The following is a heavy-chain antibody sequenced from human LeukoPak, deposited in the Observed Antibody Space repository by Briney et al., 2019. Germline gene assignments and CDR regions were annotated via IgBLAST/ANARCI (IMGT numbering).Heavy chain of an antibody. D-gene: IGHD2-8*01. Sequence: PERSLRLSCAASGFTFSNYAMHWVRQAPGKGLEWVAVIPYNGSSKYYADSVKGRFTISRDNSKNTVYLQMNSLRAEDSAVYYCASGYCTNDVCYTGGFDYWGQGTLVTVSS. CDR1: GFTFSNYA. CDR2: IPYNGSSK. V-gene: IGHV3-30-3*01. J-gene: IGHJ4*02. CDR3: ASGYCTNDVCYTGGFDY.